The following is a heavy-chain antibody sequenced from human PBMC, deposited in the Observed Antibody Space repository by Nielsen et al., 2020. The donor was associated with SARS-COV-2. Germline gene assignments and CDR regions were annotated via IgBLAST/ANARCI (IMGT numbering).Heavy chain of an antibody. CDR2: ISAYNGNT. D-gene: IGHD2-15*01. Sequence: ASVKVSCKASGYTFTSYGISWGRQAPGQGLEWMGWISAYNGNTNYAQKLQGRVTMTTDTSTSTAYMELRSLRSDDTAVYYCARVRCSGGSCYFDYWGQGTLVTVSS. V-gene: IGHV1-18*04. CDR3: ARVRCSGGSCYFDY. J-gene: IGHJ4*02. CDR1: GYTFTSYG.